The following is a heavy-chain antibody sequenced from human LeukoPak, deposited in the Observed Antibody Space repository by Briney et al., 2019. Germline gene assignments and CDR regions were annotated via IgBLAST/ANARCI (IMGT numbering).Heavy chain of an antibody. Sequence: PSETLSLTCTVSGGSISSYHWSWIRQPPGKGLEWIGYIYYSGSTNYNPSLKSRVTISVDTSKNQFSLKLSSVTAADTAVYYCARERADGAFDIWGQGTMVTVSS. CDR2: IYYSGST. CDR1: GGSISSYH. CDR3: ARERADGAFDI. J-gene: IGHJ3*02. V-gene: IGHV4-59*01.